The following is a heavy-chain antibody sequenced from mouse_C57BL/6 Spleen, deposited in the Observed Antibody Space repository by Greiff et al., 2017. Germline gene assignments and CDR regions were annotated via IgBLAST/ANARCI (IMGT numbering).Heavy chain of an antibody. J-gene: IGHJ1*03. Sequence: EVMLVESGGGLVQPGGSLSLSCAASGFTFTDYYMSWVRQPPGKALEWLGFIRNKANGYTTEYSASVKGRFTISRDNSHSILYLQMNALRAEDSATYYCARLYGNYVWYFDVWGTGTTVTVSS. CDR2: IRNKANGYTT. CDR1: GFTFTDYY. V-gene: IGHV7-3*01. D-gene: IGHD2-1*01. CDR3: ARLYGNYVWYFDV.